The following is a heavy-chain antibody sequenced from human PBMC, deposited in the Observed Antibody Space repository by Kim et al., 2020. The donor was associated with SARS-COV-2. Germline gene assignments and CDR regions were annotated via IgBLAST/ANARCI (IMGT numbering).Heavy chain of an antibody. CDR2: IFWNSGKT. CDR1: GFTFHDHA. V-gene: IGHV3-9*01. CDR3: VKDIRPGGADV. D-gene: IGHD6-6*01. Sequence: GGSLRLSCAASGFTFHDHAMHWVRQVPGKGLEWVSGIFWNSGKTGYSDSVKGRFTVSRDTATDSVYLQMNSLTTADTALYYCVKDIRPGGADVWGPGTTVIV. J-gene: IGHJ6*02.